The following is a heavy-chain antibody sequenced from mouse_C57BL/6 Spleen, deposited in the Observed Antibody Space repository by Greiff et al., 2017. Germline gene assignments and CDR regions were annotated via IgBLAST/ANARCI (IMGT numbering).Heavy chain of an antibody. CDR1: GFTFSDYG. J-gene: IGHJ2*01. D-gene: IGHD2-3*01. CDR3: AAYDYFDY. CDR2: ISSGSSTI. Sequence: EVQVVESEGGLVQPGRSLKLSCAASGFTFSDYGMHWVRQAPEKGLEWVAYISSGSSTIYYADTVKGRFTISRDNAKNTLFLQMTSLRSEDTAMYYCAAYDYFDYWGQGTTLTVSS. V-gene: IGHV5-17*01.